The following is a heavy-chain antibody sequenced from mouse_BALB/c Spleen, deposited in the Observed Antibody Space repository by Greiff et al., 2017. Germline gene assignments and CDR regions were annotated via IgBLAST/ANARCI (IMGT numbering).Heavy chain of an antibody. Sequence: QVQLKESGPGLVAPSQSLSITCTVSGFSLTSYDISWIRQPPGKGLEWLGVIWTGGGTNYNSAFMSRLSISKDNSKSQVFLKMNSLQTDDTAIYYCVRERGLLDAMDYWGQGTTLTVSS. J-gene: IGHJ2*01. CDR2: IWTGGGT. D-gene: IGHD2-1*01. CDR3: VRERGLLDAMDY. CDR1: GFSLTSYD. V-gene: IGHV2-9-2*01.